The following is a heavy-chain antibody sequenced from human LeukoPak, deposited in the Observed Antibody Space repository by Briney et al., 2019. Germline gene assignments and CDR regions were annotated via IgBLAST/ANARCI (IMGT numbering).Heavy chain of an antibody. D-gene: IGHD6-19*01. Sequence: PGGSLRLSCEASGFTFGSFGMHWVRQPPGKGLEWLTVISGDGSARYYADSVKGRFTISRDNSKNTLYLQMNSLRAEDTAVYYCAKGSYSSGWERFDYWGQGTLVTVSS. CDR2: ISGDGSAR. CDR3: AKGSYSSGWERFDY. J-gene: IGHJ4*02. CDR1: GFTFGSFG. V-gene: IGHV3-30*18.